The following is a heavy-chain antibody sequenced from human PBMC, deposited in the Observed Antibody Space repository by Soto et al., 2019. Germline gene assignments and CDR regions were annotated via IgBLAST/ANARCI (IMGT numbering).Heavy chain of an antibody. CDR2: INPNSGGS. CDR3: ARDPGYCTNGVCLDY. J-gene: IGHJ4*02. D-gene: IGHD2-8*01. Sequence: ASVKVSCKASGYTFTGQYIHWVRQAPGQGLEWMGWINPNSGGSKYAQNFQGWVTMTRDTSISTAYMELSRLTSDDTAVYYCARDPGYCTNGVCLDYWGQGTLVTVSS. V-gene: IGHV1-2*04. CDR1: GYTFTGQY.